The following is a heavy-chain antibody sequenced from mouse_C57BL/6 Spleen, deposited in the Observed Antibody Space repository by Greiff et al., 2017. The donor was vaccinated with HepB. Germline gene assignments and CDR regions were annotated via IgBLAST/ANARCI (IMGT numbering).Heavy chain of an antibody. J-gene: IGHJ2*01. Sequence: EVQLQESGGGLVKPGGSLKLSCAASGFTFSSYAMSWVRQTPEKRLEWVATISDGGSYTYYPDNVKGRFTISRDNAKNNLYLQMSHLKSEDTAMYYCARDRRLRHFDYWGQGTTLTVSS. D-gene: IGHD2-4*01. CDR3: ARDRRLRHFDY. CDR2: ISDGGSYT. V-gene: IGHV5-4*01. CDR1: GFTFSSYA.